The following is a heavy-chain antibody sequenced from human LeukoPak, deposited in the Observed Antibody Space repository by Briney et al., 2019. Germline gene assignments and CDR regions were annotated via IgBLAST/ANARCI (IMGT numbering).Heavy chain of an antibody. V-gene: IGHV3-7*01. CDR3: ARDRRGEKSQYNCFDP. D-gene: IGHD3-10*01. J-gene: IGHJ5*02. CDR2: IKEDGSEQ. CDR1: GFTFSSYW. Sequence: GGSLRLSYTASGFTFSSYWMNWVRQAPGKGLEWVANIKEDGSEQYYVDSVKGRFTISRDNAKNSLHLQMNSLRAEDTAVYFCARDRRGEKSQYNCFDPWGQGTLVTVSS.